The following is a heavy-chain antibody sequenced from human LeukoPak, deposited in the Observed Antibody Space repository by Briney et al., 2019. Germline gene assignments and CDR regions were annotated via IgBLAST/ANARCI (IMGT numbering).Heavy chain of an antibody. CDR3: ARRLLLWFGESYNWFDP. V-gene: IGHV4-34*01. CDR1: GVSISGYY. Sequence: SETLSLTCTVSGVSISGYYWSWIRQPPGKGLEWIGEINHSGSTNYNPSLKSRVTISVDTSKNQFSLKLSSVTAADTAVYYCARRLLLWFGESYNWFDPWGQGTLVTVSS. CDR2: INHSGST. J-gene: IGHJ5*02. D-gene: IGHD3-10*01.